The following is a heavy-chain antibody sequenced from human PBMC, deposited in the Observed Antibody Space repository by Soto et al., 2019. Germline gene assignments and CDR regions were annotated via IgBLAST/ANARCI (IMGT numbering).Heavy chain of an antibody. CDR3: ARGGSSSWYRY. D-gene: IGHD6-13*01. J-gene: IGHJ4*02. CDR1: GGSISSGGYS. Sequence: SETLSLTCAVSGGSISSGGYSWSWIRQPPGKGLEWIGYIYHSGSTYYNPSLKSRVTISVDRSKNQFSLKLSSVTAADTAVYYCARGGSSSWYRYWGQGTLVTVSS. V-gene: IGHV4-30-2*01. CDR2: IYHSGST.